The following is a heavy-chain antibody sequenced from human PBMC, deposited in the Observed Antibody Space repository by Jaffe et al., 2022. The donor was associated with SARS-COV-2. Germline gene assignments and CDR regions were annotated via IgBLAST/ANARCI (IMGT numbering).Heavy chain of an antibody. Sequence: QVQLQESGPGLVKPSQTLSLTCTVSGGSISSSTYYWSWIRQPAGKGLEWIGRIHASGITNYHPSLKSRVTMSVDTSKNQFSLRLSSVAAADTAVYYCARELSFDWKLDVWGQGTTVTVSS. CDR2: IHASGIT. CDR1: GGSISSSTYY. D-gene: IGHD3-9*01. CDR3: ARELSFDWKLDV. V-gene: IGHV4-61*02. J-gene: IGHJ6*02.